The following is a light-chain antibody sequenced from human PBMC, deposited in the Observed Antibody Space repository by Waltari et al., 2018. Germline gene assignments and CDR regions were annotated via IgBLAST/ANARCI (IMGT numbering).Light chain of an antibody. Sequence: NFMLTQPPSVSESPGKTVTISCTRSSGSLASNYVQWFQPRPGSAPTTVTYEDYQRPSGVPDRFSGSIDSSSSSASLTSSGLKTEDEADYYCQSDDGINWMFGGGTKLTV. CDR2: EDY. V-gene: IGLV6-57*03. J-gene: IGLJ3*02. CDR1: SGSLASNY. CDR3: QSDDGINWM.